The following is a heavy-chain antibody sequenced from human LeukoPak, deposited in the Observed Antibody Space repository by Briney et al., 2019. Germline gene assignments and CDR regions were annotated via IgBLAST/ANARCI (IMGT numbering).Heavy chain of an antibody. V-gene: IGHV1-3*01. D-gene: IGHD2-2*01. CDR1: GYRLTGYN. J-gene: IGHJ6*02. CDR3: ARQGYCSSTSCRGMDV. CDR2: INAGNGNT. Sequence: ASVTVSCKASGYRLTGYNIDWVRQAPGQRPEWMGRINAGNGNTKYSQKFQGRVTSTRDTSASTAYMELSSLRSEDTAVYYCARQGYCSSTSCRGMDVWGQGTTVTVSS.